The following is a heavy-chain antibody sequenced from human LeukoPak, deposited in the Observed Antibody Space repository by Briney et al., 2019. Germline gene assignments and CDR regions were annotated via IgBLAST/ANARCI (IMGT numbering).Heavy chain of an antibody. CDR2: ISSSGSTI. Sequence: GGSLRLSCAASGFTFSSYEMNWVRQAPGKGLEWVSYISSSGSTIYYADSVKGRFTISRDNAKNSLYLQMNSLGAEDTAVYYCARDQGSGWYYFDYWGQGTLVTVSS. CDR1: GFTFSSYE. J-gene: IGHJ4*02. V-gene: IGHV3-48*03. CDR3: ARDQGSGWYYFDY. D-gene: IGHD6-19*01.